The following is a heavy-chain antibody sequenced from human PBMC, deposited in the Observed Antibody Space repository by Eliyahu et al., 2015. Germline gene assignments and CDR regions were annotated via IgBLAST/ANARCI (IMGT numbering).Heavy chain of an antibody. CDR2: ISGSGGST. J-gene: IGHJ4*02. Sequence: EVQLLESGGGLVQPGGSLRLSCAASGFTFSSXAMSWVRQAPGKGLEWVSAISGSGGSTYYADSVKGRFTISRDNSKNTLYLQMNSLRAEDTAVYYCAKDTDLSGVTIFGVAKDWGQGTLVTVSS. CDR1: GFTFSSXA. CDR3: AKDTDLSGVTIFGVAKD. V-gene: IGHV3-23*01. D-gene: IGHD3-3*01.